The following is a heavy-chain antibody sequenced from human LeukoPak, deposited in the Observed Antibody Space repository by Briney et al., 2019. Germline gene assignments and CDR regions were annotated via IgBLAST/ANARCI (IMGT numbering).Heavy chain of an antibody. V-gene: IGHV3-74*01. CDR3: ARTDNLDY. Sequence: GGSLRLSCAASGFLLGSNWMHWVRQAPGKGLVWVSRIKSDGSETSYADSVKGRFTISRDNAKNTLYLQMNSLRAEDTAVYYCARTDNLDYWGQGTLVTVSS. CDR2: IKSDGSET. D-gene: IGHD5-24*01. CDR1: GFLLGSNW. J-gene: IGHJ4*02.